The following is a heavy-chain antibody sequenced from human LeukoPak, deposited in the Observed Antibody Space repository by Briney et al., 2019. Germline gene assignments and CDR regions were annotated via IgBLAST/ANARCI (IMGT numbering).Heavy chain of an antibody. D-gene: IGHD3-22*01. V-gene: IGHV3-53*01. Sequence: GGSLRLSCAASGFTVSSNYMSWVRQAPGKGLEWVSVIYSGGSTYYADSVKGRFTISRDNSKNTLYLQMNSLRAEDTAVYYCARAYDRSGYQAVGFDYWGQGTLVTVSS. CDR2: IYSGGST. J-gene: IGHJ4*02. CDR3: ARAYDRSGYQAVGFDY. CDR1: GFTVSSNY.